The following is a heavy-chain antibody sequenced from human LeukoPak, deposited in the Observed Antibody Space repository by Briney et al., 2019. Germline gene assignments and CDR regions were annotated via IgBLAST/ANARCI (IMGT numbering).Heavy chain of an antibody. CDR2: IYYSGST. CDR1: GGSIISHY. J-gene: IGHJ6*03. D-gene: IGHD6-13*01. Sequence: SETLSVTRTVSGGSIISHYWSWIRQPRGKGLEWIGYIYYSGSTNYNPSLKSRVTISVDTSKNQFSLKLSSVTAADTAVYYCARGIAAAGTLPYYYYYYMDVWGKGTTVTVSS. V-gene: IGHV4-59*11. CDR3: ARGIAAAGTLPYYYYYYMDV.